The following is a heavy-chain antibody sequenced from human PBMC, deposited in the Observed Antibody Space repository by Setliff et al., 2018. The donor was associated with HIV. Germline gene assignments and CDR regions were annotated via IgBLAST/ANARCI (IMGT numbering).Heavy chain of an antibody. CDR1: GFTFSSYE. CDR3: AGGTGWLIDH. V-gene: IGHV3-48*03. J-gene: IGHJ5*02. Sequence: PWGSLRLSCAASGFTFSSYEMHWVRQAPGKGLEWLAFIYWDSSRAYYADSVRGRFTISRDNAKNSLYLQMSSLRDEDTAVYYCAGGTGWLIDHWGQGTQVTVSS. D-gene: IGHD3-22*01. CDR2: IYWDSSRA.